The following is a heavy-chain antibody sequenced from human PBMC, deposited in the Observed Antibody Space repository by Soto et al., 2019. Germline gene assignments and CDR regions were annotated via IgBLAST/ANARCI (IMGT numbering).Heavy chain of an antibody. CDR3: ASAEYESSGYGMDV. D-gene: IGHD3-22*01. CDR2: IYPGDSDT. CDR1: GYSFTNYW. J-gene: IGHJ6*02. V-gene: IGHV5-51*01. Sequence: GESLKSSCKGSGYSFTNYWIGWVRRMPGKGLEWMGIIYPGDSDTRYSPSFQGQVTISADKSSSTAYLQWSSLKASDTATFFCASAEYESSGYGMDVWGQGTTVTVSS.